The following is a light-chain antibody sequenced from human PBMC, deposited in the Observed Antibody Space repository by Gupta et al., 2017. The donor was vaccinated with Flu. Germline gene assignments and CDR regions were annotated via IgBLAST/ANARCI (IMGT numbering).Light chain of an antibody. CDR2: GNN. V-gene: IGLV1-40*01. J-gene: IGLJ2*01. Sequence: QSVLTQPPAVSGAPGQRVTISCRGSNSNIGAGYDVHWYQKFPGTAPKFLIYGNNNRPSGVPDRIAGSKSGTSASLTITGLRADDEADYYCQSDDSSLSGSVFGGGTKLTVL. CDR1: NSNIGAGYD. CDR3: QSDDSSLSGSV.